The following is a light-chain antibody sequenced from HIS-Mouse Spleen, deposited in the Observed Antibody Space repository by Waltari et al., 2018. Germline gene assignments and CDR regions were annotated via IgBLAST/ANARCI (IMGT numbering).Light chain of an antibody. CDR3: QAWDSSTVV. CDR1: KLGDKY. V-gene: IGLV3-1*01. J-gene: IGLJ2*01. CDR2: QDS. Sequence: YELTQPPPVSVSPGQTASIPRPGHKLGDKYAFWYQQNPGHSPVLVNYQDSKRPSGIPGRFSGSNAGNTATLTIGGTQAMDDADYYCQAWDSSTVVFGGGTKLTVL.